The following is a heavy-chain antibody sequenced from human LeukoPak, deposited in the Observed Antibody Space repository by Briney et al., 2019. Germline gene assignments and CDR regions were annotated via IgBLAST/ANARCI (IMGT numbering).Heavy chain of an antibody. V-gene: IGHV4-4*02. Sequence: PSETLSLTCAVSGGSISSSNWWSWVRQPPGKGLEWIGEIYYSGITNYNPSLRSRVILSVDTSKNQFSLKLISVTAADTAVYYCARGQGATVPQVGKNWFDPWGQGTRVIVSS. J-gene: IGHJ5*02. CDR2: IYYSGIT. D-gene: IGHD1-26*01. CDR1: GGSISSSNW. CDR3: ARGQGATVPQVGKNWFDP.